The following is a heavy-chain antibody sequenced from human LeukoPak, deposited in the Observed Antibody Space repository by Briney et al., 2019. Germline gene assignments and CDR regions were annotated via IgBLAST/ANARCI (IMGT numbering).Heavy chain of an antibody. CDR3: ARAFYPGYYSYMAV. D-gene: IGHD3-3*02. CDR2: IYHSGST. CDR1: GGSISSSSYY. J-gene: IGHJ6*03. V-gene: IGHV4-39*07. Sequence: SSETLSLTCTVSGGSISSSSYYWGWIRQPPGKGLEWIGSIYHSGSTYYNPSLKSRATIAVETSKNQFSLKLSSVTAADTAVYYCARAFYPGYYSYMAVWGKGTTVTVSS.